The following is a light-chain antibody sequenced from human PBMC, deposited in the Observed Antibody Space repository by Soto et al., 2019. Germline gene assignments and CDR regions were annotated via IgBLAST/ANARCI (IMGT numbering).Light chain of an antibody. CDR2: GNS. CDR1: SSNIGAGYD. Sequence: QSVLTQPPSVSGAPGQRVTISCTGSSSNIGAGYDVHWYQQLPGTAPKLLIYGNSNRPSGVPDRFSGSKSGISASLAITGLQAEDEADYYCQSSDSSLSGSVVFGGGTKLTVL. V-gene: IGLV1-40*01. J-gene: IGLJ2*01. CDR3: QSSDSSLSGSVV.